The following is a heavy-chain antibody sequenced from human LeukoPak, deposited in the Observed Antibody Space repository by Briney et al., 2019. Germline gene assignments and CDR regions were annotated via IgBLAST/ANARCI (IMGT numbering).Heavy chain of an antibody. J-gene: IGHJ6*03. CDR2: IYHSGST. CDR1: GYSISSGYY. V-gene: IGHV4-38-2*01. CDR3: ARQTSSSSYYYYYYYMDV. Sequence: SETLSLTCAVSGYSISSGYYWGWIRQPPGKGLEWIGRIYHSGSTYYNPSLKSRVTISVDTSKNQFSLKLSSVTAADTAVYYCARQTSSSSYYYYYYYMDVWGKGTTVTVSS. D-gene: IGHD6-6*01.